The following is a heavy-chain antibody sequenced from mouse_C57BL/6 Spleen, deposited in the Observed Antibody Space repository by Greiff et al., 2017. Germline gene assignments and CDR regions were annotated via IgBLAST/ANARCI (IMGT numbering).Heavy chain of an antibody. V-gene: IGHV1-80*01. Sequence: QVQLKESGAELVKPGASVKISCKASGYAFSSYWMNWVKQRPGKGLEWIGQIYPGDGDTNYNGKFKGKATLTADKSSSTAYLQLSRLTSEDSAVYVCAREGFITTVGDCWEEGTTLTISS. D-gene: IGHD1-1*01. CDR3: AREGFITTVGDC. J-gene: IGHJ2*01. CDR1: GYAFSSYW. CDR2: IYPGDGDT.